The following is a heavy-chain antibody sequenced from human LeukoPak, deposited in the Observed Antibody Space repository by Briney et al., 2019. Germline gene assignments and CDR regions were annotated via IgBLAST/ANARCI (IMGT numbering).Heavy chain of an antibody. CDR2: IYYSGST. V-gene: IGHV4-31*03. CDR3: ASQKITIFGPYGMDV. Sequence: PSETLSLTCTVSGGSISSGGYYWSWLRQHPGKGLEWIGYIYYSGSTYYNPSLKSRVTISVDTSKNQFSLKLSSVTAADTAVYYCASQKITIFGPYGMDVWGQGTTVTVSS. J-gene: IGHJ6*02. CDR1: GGSISSGGYY. D-gene: IGHD3-3*01.